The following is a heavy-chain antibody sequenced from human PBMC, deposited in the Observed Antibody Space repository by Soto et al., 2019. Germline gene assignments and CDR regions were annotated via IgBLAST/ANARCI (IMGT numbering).Heavy chain of an antibody. Sequence: QVQLVESGGGVVQPGRSLRLSCAASGFTFSSYTMHWVRQAPGKGLEWVAVVSYDGTNKYYADSVKGRFAISRDNSRDTLYLQMNSLSAADTALYYCARDVWYSSGYYVDEAGLDYWGQGTLVTVSS. J-gene: IGHJ4*02. V-gene: IGHV3-30*09. CDR1: GFTFSSYT. CDR2: VSYDGTNK. D-gene: IGHD6-19*01. CDR3: ARDVWYSSGYYVDEAGLDY.